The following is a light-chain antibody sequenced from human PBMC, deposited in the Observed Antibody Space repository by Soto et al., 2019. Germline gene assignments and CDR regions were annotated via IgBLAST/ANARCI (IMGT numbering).Light chain of an antibody. CDR2: DAS. Sequence: EIVLTQSPATLSVSPGERAILSCRASQSLSNLAWYQQKPGQAPRLLIYDASNRATGIPARFSGSGSGTDFTLTISSLEPEDFAVYYCQQRSNWPELTFGGGTKVDIK. CDR3: QQRSNWPELT. V-gene: IGKV3-11*01. J-gene: IGKJ4*01. CDR1: QSLSN.